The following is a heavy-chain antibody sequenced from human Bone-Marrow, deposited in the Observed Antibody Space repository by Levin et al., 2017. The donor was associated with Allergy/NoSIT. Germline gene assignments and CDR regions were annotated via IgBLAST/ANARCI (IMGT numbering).Heavy chain of an antibody. CDR2: IIPILGIA. D-gene: IGHD2-21*01. CDR1: GCTFSSYA. J-gene: IGHJ5*02. Sequence: KISCKASGCTFSSYAISWVRQAPGQGLEWMGRIIPILGIANYAQKFQGRVTITADKSTSTAYMELSSLRSEDTAVYYCARSPSKVSRIVYNWFDPWGQGTLVTVSS. CDR3: ARSPSKVSRIVYNWFDP. V-gene: IGHV1-69*04.